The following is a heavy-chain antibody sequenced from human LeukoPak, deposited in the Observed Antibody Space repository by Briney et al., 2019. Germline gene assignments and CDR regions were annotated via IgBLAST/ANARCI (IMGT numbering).Heavy chain of an antibody. CDR3: ARERVSDVPVGVGQDWFDP. Sequence: ASVKVSCKASGYTFTDYYLHWVRQAPGQGLEWMGWMNPESGGSSSAQNFQGRVTMTRDTSINTAYMELSRLTSDDTAVYYCARERVSDVPVGVGQDWFDPWSQGTLVTVSS. CDR1: GYTFTDYY. V-gene: IGHV1-2*02. J-gene: IGHJ5*02. D-gene: IGHD1-26*01. CDR2: MNPESGGS.